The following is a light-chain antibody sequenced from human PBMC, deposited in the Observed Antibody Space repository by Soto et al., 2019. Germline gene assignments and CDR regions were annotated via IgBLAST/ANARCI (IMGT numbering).Light chain of an antibody. CDR3: QQYDNWPRT. CDR2: GTS. Sequence: EIVMPQSPATLSVSPGEGCTLSCRASQSISRNLAWYQQKPGQAPRLLIYGTSTRATGIPARFSGSGSGTEFTLTISSLQSEDFAFYYCQQYDNWPRTFGQGTKVDIK. J-gene: IGKJ1*01. V-gene: IGKV3-15*01. CDR1: QSISRN.